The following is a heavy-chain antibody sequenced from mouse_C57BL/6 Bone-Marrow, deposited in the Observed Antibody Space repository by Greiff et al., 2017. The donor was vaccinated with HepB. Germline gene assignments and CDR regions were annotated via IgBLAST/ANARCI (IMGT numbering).Heavy chain of an antibody. Sequence: EVMLVESGGGLVKPGGSLKLSCAASGFTFSDYGMHWVRQAPEKGLEWVAYISSGSSTIYYADTVKGRFTISRDNAKNTLFLQMTSLRSEDTAMYYCARRLRDYYAMDCWGQGATVTVSS. D-gene: IGHD2-4*01. CDR1: GFTFSDYG. J-gene: IGHJ4*01. V-gene: IGHV5-17*01. CDR3: ARRLRDYYAMDC. CDR2: ISSGSSTI.